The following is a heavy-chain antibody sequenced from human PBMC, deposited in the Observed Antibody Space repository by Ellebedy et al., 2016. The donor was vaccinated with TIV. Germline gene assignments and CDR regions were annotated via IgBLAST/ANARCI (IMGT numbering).Heavy chain of an antibody. CDR2: INSDGSST. D-gene: IGHD3/OR15-3a*01. CDR3: AQGTGVLPVD. CDR1: GFTFSSYW. J-gene: IGHJ4*02. V-gene: IGHV3-74*01. Sequence: GESLKISCAASGFTFSSYWMHWVRQAPGKGLVWVSRINSDGSSTSYADSVKGRFTISRDNAKNTLYLQMNSLRAEDTAVYYCAQGTGVLPVDWGQGTLVTVSS.